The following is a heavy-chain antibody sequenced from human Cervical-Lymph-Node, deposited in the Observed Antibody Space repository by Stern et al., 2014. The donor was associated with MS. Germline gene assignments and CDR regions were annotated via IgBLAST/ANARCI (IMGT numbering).Heavy chain of an antibody. V-gene: IGHV3-23*04. CDR2: ISGRGGNT. CDR3: TKGFTVTGTGYGVDV. D-gene: IGHD6-19*01. CDR1: GFTFSDYA. Sequence: EVHLVESGGNLVQPGGSLRLSCAPSGFTFSDYAMSWIRQAPGKGLDWLSSISGRGGNTFYADSVKGRFTISRDNSKNPLDLQMNSLRAEDSALYYCTKGFTVTGTGYGVDVWGQGTTVTVSS. J-gene: IGHJ6*02.